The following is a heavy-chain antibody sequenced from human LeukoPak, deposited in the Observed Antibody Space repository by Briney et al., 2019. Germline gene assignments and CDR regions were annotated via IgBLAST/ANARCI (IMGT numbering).Heavy chain of an antibody. J-gene: IGHJ4*02. Sequence: ASVKVSCKASGGTFSSYAINWVRQAPGQGLEWMGGIIPMFGTPNYAQKFQGRVTITADESTSTAYMELSSLRSEDTAVYYCATTPGKLWFGELSRWGQGALVTASS. CDR3: ATTPGKLWFGELSR. CDR2: IIPMFGTP. V-gene: IGHV1-69*13. D-gene: IGHD3-10*01. CDR1: GGTFSSYA.